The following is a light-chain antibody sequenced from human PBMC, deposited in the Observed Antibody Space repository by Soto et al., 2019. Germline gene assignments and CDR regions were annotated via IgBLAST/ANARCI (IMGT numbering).Light chain of an antibody. CDR2: GAS. CDR3: QQYRSAPLT. CDR1: QSVSSSY. V-gene: IGKV3-20*01. Sequence: EIVLTQSPCTLSVSPGERATLSCRASQSVSSSYLAWYQQKPGQAPRLLIYGASSRATGIPDRFSGSGSGTDFTLTISRLAPEDFEVYYCQQYRSAPLTFGVGTKVEVK. J-gene: IGKJ4*01.